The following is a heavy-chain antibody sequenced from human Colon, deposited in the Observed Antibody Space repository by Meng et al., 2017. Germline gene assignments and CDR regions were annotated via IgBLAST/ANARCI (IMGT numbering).Heavy chain of an antibody. CDR3: ARARPRWFDY. J-gene: IGHJ5*01. V-gene: IGHV4-31*03. CDR2: IYSSGSS. CDR1: GGSSSGGSYY. Sequence: VQLLESGPGLVPPSQTLSLTCTVSGGSSSGGSYYWSWIRQLPGKGLEWIGYIYSSGSSYYNPSLKTRATLSVDTSKNQFSLKLTSMTAADTAVYYCARARPRWFDYWGQGALVTVSS.